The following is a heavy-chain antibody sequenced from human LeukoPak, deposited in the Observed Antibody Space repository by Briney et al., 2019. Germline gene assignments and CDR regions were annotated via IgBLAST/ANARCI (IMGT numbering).Heavy chain of an antibody. J-gene: IGHJ6*03. CDR3: SLTGTTATLDDFRRYYYMDV. CDR2: IYYSGST. V-gene: IGHV4-39*07. Sequence: SETLSLTCTVSGGSISSSSYYWGWIRQPPGKGLEWIGSIYYSGSTYYNPSLKSRVTISVDTSKNQFSLKLSSVTAADTAVYYCSLTGTTATLDDFRRYYYMDVWGKGTTVTVSS. CDR1: GGSISSSSYY. D-gene: IGHD1-7*01.